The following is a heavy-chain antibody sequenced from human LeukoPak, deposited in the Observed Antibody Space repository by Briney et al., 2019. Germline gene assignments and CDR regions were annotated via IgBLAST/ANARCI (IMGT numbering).Heavy chain of an antibody. CDR2: TYYSGSA. J-gene: IGHJ5*02. CDR1: GVSISSGDYY. V-gene: IGHV4-30-4*01. CDR3: ARPYYYDSRIDP. Sequence: SETLSLTCTVSGVSISSGDYYWSWIRQPPGKGLEWIGYTYYSGSAYYNPSLKSRVTISVDTSKNQFSLKLSSVTAADTAVYYCARPYYYDSRIDPWGQGTRVTVSS. D-gene: IGHD3-22*01.